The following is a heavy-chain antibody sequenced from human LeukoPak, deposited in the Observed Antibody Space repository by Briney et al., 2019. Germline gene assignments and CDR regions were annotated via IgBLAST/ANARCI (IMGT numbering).Heavy chain of an antibody. J-gene: IGHJ4*02. V-gene: IGHV3-30*18. CDR3: AKEGLGSSWYPNYFDY. CDR1: GFTLSSYT. Sequence: GGSLRLSCAASGFTLSSYTTNWVRQAPGKGLEWVALISYDGSNKYYADFVKGRFTISRDSSKNTLYLQVNSLRAEDTAVYYCAKEGLGSSWYPNYFDYWGQGTLVTVSS. D-gene: IGHD6-13*01. CDR2: ISYDGSNK.